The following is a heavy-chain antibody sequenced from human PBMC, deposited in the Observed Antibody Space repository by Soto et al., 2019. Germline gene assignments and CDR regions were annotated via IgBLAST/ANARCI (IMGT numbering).Heavy chain of an antibody. CDR3: ARGGRVYAILHAFDI. D-gene: IGHD2-8*01. CDR1: GGSISSYY. CDR2: IYYSGST. Sequence: PSETLSLTCTVSGGSISSYYWSWIRQPPGKGLEWIGYIYYSGSTNYNPSLKSRVTISVDTSKNQFSLKLSPVTAADTAVYYCARGGRVYAILHAFDIWGQGTMVTVSS. J-gene: IGHJ3*02. V-gene: IGHV4-59*01.